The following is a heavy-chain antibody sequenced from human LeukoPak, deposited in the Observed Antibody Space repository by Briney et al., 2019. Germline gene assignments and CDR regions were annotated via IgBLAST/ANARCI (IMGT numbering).Heavy chain of an antibody. CDR2: ISSSSDTI. D-gene: IGHD3-22*01. Sequence: TGGSLGLSCAASGFTFSSYSMNWVRQAPGKGLGWISYISSSSDTIYYADSVKGRFTISRDNAKNSLYLQMNSLRAEDTAVYYCARDLTYYYDSSGYYYFWGQGTLVTVSS. V-gene: IGHV3-48*04. CDR3: ARDLTYYYDSSGYYYF. CDR1: GFTFSSYS. J-gene: IGHJ4*02.